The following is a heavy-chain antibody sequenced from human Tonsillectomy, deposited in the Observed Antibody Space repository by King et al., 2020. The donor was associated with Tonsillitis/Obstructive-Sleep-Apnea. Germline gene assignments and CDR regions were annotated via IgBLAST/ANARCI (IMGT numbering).Heavy chain of an antibody. Sequence: QLVQSGAEVKKPGASVKISCKASGYTFTSYAMHWVRQAPGQRLEWMGWINAANGNTKSSKNFQGRVSITRDTSASTAYMELSSLRSEDTAVYYCARDEDYWGQGTLVTVSS. CDR3: ARDEDY. CDR1: GYTFTSYA. V-gene: IGHV1-3*01. CDR2: INAANGNT. J-gene: IGHJ4*02.